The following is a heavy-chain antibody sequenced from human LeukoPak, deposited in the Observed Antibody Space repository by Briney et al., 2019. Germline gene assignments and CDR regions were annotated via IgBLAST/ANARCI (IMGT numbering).Heavy chain of an antibody. Sequence: PGGSLRLSCVASGFSFSYHGMNWVRLAPGKGLEWVSGVSPPGGGTYYADSVKGRFTISRDDSRNTLSLQMNSLGVEDTAVYYCARDLAWGAFDYWGQGILVAVSS. CDR2: VSPPGGGT. V-gene: IGHV3-23*01. CDR3: ARDLAWGAFDY. D-gene: IGHD7-27*01. CDR1: GFSFSYHG. J-gene: IGHJ4*02.